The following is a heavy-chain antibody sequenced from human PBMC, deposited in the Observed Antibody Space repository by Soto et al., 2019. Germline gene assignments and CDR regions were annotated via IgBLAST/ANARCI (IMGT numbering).Heavy chain of an antibody. D-gene: IGHD2-15*01. V-gene: IGHV4-31*03. CDR2: IYYSGST. CDR3: ASGIGYCSGGSCGLLRSWFDP. J-gene: IGHJ5*01. Sequence: SETLSLTCTVSGGSISSGGYYWSWIRQHPGKGLEWVGYIYYSGSTYYNPSLKSRVTISVDTSKNQFSLKLSSVTAADTAVYYCASGIGYCSGGSCGLLRSWFDPWGQGTTVTVSS. CDR1: GGSISSGGYY.